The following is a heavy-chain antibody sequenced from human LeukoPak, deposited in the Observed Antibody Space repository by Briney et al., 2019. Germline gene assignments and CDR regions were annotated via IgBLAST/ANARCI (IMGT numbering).Heavy chain of an antibody. CDR1: GFTFSDYW. CDR2: IKQDGSAK. CDR3: ARWRGSTSERSDY. V-gene: IGHV3-7*01. Sequence: GGSLRLSCTASGFTFSDYWMTWVRQAPGRGLEWVANIKQDGSAKYYVDSVKGRFTISRDNAKSSLYLQMDSLRVEDTATYYCARWRGSTSERSDYWGQGTLVTVSS. J-gene: IGHJ4*02. D-gene: IGHD2-2*01.